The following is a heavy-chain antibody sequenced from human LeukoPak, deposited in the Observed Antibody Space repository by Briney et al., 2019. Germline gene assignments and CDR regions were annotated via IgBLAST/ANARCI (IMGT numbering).Heavy chain of an antibody. CDR1: GGSISSSSYY. D-gene: IGHD5-18*01. Sequence: SETLSLTCTVSGGSISSSSYYWGWIRQPPGKGLEWIGSIYYSGSTYYNPSLKSRVTMSVDTSKNQFSLKLSSVTAADTAVYYCARTDVDTAMVVDYWGQGTLVTVSS. CDR2: IYYSGST. J-gene: IGHJ4*02. V-gene: IGHV4-39*01. CDR3: ARTDVDTAMVVDY.